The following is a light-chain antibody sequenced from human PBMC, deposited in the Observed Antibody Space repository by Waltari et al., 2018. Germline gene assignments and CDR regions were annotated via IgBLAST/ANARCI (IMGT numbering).Light chain of an antibody. CDR2: EVY. CDR3: MQNIQLPT. J-gene: IGKJ1*01. Sequence: EIVMTQAPLSLSVTPGQPASMSCKSSQSLLHSDGRARLYWYLQKPGQSPQLLISEVYNRFSGVTERFSGSGSGTDFTLKISRVEAEDVGVYFCMQNIQLPTFGQGTKVEIE. V-gene: IGKV2D-29*02. CDR1: QSLLHSDGRAR.